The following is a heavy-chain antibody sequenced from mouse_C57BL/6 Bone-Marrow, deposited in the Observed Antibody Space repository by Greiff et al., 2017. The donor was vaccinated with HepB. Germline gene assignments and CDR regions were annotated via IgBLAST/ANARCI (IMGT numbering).Heavy chain of an antibody. V-gene: IGHV5-17*01. D-gene: IGHD1-1*01. CDR3: ARPPYYYGSSYVAMDY. J-gene: IGHJ4*01. Sequence: EVQLQQSGGGLVKPGGSLKLSCAASGFTFSDYGMHWVRQAPEKGLEWVAYISSGSSTIYYADTVKGRFTISRDNAKNTLFLQMTSLRSEDTAMYYCARPPYYYGSSYVAMDYWGQGTSVTVSS. CDR1: GFTFSDYG. CDR2: ISSGSSTI.